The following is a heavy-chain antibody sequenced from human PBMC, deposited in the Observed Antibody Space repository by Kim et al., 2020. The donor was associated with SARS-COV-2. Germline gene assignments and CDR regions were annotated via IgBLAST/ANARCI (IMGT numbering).Heavy chain of an antibody. CDR1: GSTFSAYH. Sequence: GGSLRLSCKASGSTFSAYHMNWIRQAPGKGLEWVSYISSTNEIWYADSVKGRFTISRDNGQKSVYLQMNNLGGEDTAISYCVRALNWAFEDWGQGALVT. V-gene: IGHV3-48*01. D-gene: IGHD7-27*01. CDR2: ISSTNEI. CDR3: VRALNWAFED. J-gene: IGHJ4*02.